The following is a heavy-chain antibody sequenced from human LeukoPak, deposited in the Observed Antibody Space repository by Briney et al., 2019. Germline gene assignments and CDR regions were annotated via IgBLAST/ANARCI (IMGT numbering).Heavy chain of an antibody. CDR2: IYPGDSDT. J-gene: IGHJ4*02. D-gene: IGHD5-24*01. CDR1: GCGFTSYW. Sequence: GAYLKISCKGSGCGFTSYWNGWGRRMPGKGVEGMGMIYPGDSDTRYSPSFKGQVTIPDDKSKSTAYLQWSSLKASDTAMYYCARRGYGYKTDYWGQGTLVTVSS. V-gene: IGHV5-51*01. CDR3: ARRGYGYKTDY.